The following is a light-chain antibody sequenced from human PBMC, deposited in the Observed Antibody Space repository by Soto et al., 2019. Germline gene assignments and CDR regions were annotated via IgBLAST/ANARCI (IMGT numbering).Light chain of an antibody. V-gene: IGKV3-15*01. CDR2: GAS. CDR1: QSVSSN. CDR3: XQYNNWPQT. Sequence: EIVMTQSPATLSVSPGERATLSCRASQSVSSNLAWYQQKPGQAPRLLIYGASTRPTGIPARFSGSGSGTEFTLTISSLQSEDXXVYXXXQYNNWPQTFGQGTKVEIK. J-gene: IGKJ1*01.